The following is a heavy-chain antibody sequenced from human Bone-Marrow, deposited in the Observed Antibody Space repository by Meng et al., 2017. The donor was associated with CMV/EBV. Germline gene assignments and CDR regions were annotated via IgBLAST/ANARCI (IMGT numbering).Heavy chain of an antibody. D-gene: IGHD2-21*02. J-gene: IGHJ4*02. CDR1: GDSVSSNSAA. CDR3: ARAGGGDSLVFDY. CDR2: TYYKSKWSH. Sequence: SCAISGDSVSSNSAAWNWIRQSPSRGLEWLGRTYYKSKWSHDYAVSVKSRIVINPDTSKNQFSLQLNSVTPEDTAVYYCARAGGGDSLVFDYWGQGTLVTVYS. V-gene: IGHV6-1*01.